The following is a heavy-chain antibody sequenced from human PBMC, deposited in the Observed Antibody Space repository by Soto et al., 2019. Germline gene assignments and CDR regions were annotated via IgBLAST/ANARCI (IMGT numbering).Heavy chain of an antibody. D-gene: IGHD3-9*01. V-gene: IGHV4-31*03. CDR2: IYYNGNT. CDR1: GGSISSGGY. Sequence: LSLTCTVAGGSISSGGYWSWIRQHPGKGLEWIGHIYYNGNTNYHPSLKSRVTMSVDTSKNQFSLKLSSVTAADTAVYYCARGLSYDWLGAYYFDYWGQGTLVTVSS. CDR3: ARGLSYDWLGAYYFDY. J-gene: IGHJ4*02.